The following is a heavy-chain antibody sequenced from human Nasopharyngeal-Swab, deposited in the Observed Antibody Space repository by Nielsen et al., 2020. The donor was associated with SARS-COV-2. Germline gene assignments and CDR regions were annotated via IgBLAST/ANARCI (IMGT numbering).Heavy chain of an antibody. V-gene: IGHV2-70*01. Sequence: WIRQPPGKALEWLALIDWDDDKYYSTSLKTRLTISKDTSKNQVVLTMTNMDPVDTATYYCAWIPPLDYYFDYWAREPWSPSPQ. CDR2: IDWDDDK. J-gene: IGHJ4*02. CDR3: AWIPPLDYYFDY. D-gene: IGHD3/OR15-3a*01.